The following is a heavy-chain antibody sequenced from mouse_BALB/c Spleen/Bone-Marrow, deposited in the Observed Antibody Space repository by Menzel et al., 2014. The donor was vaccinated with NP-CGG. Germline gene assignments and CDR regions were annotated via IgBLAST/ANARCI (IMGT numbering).Heavy chain of an antibody. CDR2: IDPANGNT. CDR1: GFNIKDTY. J-gene: IGHJ2*01. D-gene: IGHD1-1*01. V-gene: IGHV14-3*02. CDR3: ARYYYGYYFDY. Sequence: VQLQESGAELVKPGASVKLSCTASGFNIKDTYMHWVKQRPEQGLEWIGRIDPANGNTKYDPKFQGKATITADTSSNTAYLQLSSLTSEDTAVYYCARYYYGYYFDYWGQGTTLTVSS.